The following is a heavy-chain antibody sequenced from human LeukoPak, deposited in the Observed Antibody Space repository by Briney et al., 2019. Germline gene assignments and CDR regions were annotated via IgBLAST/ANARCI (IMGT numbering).Heavy chain of an antibody. CDR3: ARLYYYGSGSYSLYYYFDY. V-gene: IGHV4-34*01. D-gene: IGHD3-10*01. Sequence: SETLSLTCAVSGGSFSGYYWSWIRQPPGKGLEWIGEINHSGSTNYNPSLKSRVTISVDTSKNQFSLKLSSVTAADTAVYYCARLYYYGSGSYSLYYYFDYWGQGTLVTVSS. CDR1: GGSFSGYY. CDR2: INHSGST. J-gene: IGHJ4*02.